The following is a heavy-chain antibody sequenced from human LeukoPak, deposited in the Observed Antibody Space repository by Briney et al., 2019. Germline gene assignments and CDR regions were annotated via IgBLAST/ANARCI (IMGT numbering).Heavy chain of an antibody. J-gene: IGHJ4*02. CDR2: ISSSSSYI. V-gene: IGHV3-21*01. CDR1: GLTFSSYS. Sequence: GGTLRLSCEASGLTFSSYSMNWVRQAPGKGLEWVSLISSSSSYIYYADSVKGRFIISRDNAKNSLYLQMNSLRAEDTAVYYCARLLGSVFDYWGQGTLVTVSS. D-gene: IGHD2-8*02. CDR3: ARLLGSVFDY.